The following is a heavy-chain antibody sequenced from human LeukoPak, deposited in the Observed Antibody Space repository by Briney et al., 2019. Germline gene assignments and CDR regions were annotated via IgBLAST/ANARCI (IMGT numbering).Heavy chain of an antibody. CDR3: ARDFRSRAVAGTTFCDY. D-gene: IGHD6-19*01. J-gene: IGHJ4*02. V-gene: IGHV3-7*01. CDR1: GFTFSGYW. Sequence: GRSLRLSCAASGFTFSGYWMSWVRQAPGKGLEWVANIKQDGSEKYYVDSVKGRFTISRDNAKNSLYLQMNSLRAEDTAVYYCARDFRSRAVAGTTFCDYWGQGTLFT. CDR2: IKQDGSEK.